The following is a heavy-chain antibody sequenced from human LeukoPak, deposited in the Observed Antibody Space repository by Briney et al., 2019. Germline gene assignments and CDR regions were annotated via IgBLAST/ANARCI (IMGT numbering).Heavy chain of an antibody. CDR2: INSGGSTL. D-gene: IGHD1-1*01. J-gene: IGHJ4*02. V-gene: IGHV3-48*03. CDR1: GFTFSSYA. Sequence: PGGSLRLSCAASGFTFSSYAMHWVRQAPGKGLEWVSYINSGGSTLYYADSVKGRFTISRDNAKNSLYLQMNSLRAEDTAVYYCARIHNLGILAHFDYWGQGTLVTVSS. CDR3: ARIHNLGILAHFDY.